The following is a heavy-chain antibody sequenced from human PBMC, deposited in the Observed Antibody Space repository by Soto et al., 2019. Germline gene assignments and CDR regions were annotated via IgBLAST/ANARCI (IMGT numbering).Heavy chain of an antibody. CDR2: LSRGGGST. Sequence: EAQLLESGGELIQPGGSLRLSCAASGFTYSSHGMSWVRQAPGKGLEWIAGLSRGGGSTYYADSVKGRFTISRDNSKNPLDLIMHSLRVEDTALYYCARDGQYRTDGFDIWGQGTMVTVSS. V-gene: IGHV3-23*01. CDR3: ARDGQYRTDGFDI. CDR1: GFTYSSHG. D-gene: IGHD5-12*01. J-gene: IGHJ3*02.